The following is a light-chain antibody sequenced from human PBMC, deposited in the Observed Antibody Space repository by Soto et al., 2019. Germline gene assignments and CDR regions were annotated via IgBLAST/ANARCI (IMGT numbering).Light chain of an antibody. CDR1: SSNIGGNT. CDR3: AAWDDSLNGPM. J-gene: IGLJ3*02. Sequence: QSVLTQPPSASGTPGQRVTISCSGSSSNIGGNTVTWYHHLPGTAPKVLIYNNDQRPSGVPDRVSGSKSGTSASLTIIGLQSADEADYYCAAWDDSLNGPMFGGGTKLTVL. CDR2: NND. V-gene: IGLV1-44*01.